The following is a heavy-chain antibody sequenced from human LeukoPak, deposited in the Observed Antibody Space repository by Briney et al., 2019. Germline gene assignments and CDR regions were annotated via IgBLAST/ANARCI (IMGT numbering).Heavy chain of an antibody. D-gene: IGHD6-6*01. CDR2: INPSGGST. CDR3: AREGPRSIAIYYYYGMDV. Sequence: GASVKVSCKASGYTFTSYYMHWVRQAPGQGLEWMGIINPSGGSTSYAQKFQGRVTMTRDTSTSTVYMELSSLRSEDTAVYYCAREGPRSIAIYYYYGMDVWGQGTTVTVSS. V-gene: IGHV1-46*01. J-gene: IGHJ6*02. CDR1: GYTFTSYY.